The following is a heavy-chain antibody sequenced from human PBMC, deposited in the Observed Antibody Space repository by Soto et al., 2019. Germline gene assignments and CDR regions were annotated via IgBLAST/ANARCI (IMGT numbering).Heavy chain of an antibody. CDR3: ARTRRSDINMIVVVITTGAFDI. CDR2: ISSSGSTI. D-gene: IGHD3-22*01. J-gene: IGHJ3*02. CDR1: GFTFSSYE. Sequence: GGSLRLSCAASGFTFSSYEMNWVRQAPGKWLEWVSYISSSGSTIYYADSVKGRFTISRDNAKNSLYLQMNSLRAEDTAVYYCARTRRSDINMIVVVITTGAFDIWGQGTMVTV. V-gene: IGHV3-48*03.